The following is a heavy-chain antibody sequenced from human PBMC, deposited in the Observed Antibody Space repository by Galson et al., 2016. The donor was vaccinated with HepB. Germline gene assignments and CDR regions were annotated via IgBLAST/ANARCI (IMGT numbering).Heavy chain of an antibody. J-gene: IGHJ4*02. D-gene: IGHD2-21*02. V-gene: IGHV3-7*03. CDR3: ANSSGWDCDY. CDR2: IKEDGTEK. CDR1: GFTFNNYW. Sequence: SLRLSCAASGFTFNNYWMTWVRQVPGKGLEWVANIKEDGTEKHYVDSVKGRFTISRDNAKNSLYLQMNSLRAEDTAIYYYANSSGWDCDYWGQGTRVTVSS.